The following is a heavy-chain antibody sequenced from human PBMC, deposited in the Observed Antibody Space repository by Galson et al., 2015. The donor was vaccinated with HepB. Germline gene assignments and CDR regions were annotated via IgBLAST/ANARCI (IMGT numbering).Heavy chain of an antibody. J-gene: IGHJ4*02. CDR2: INSDGSST. CDR1: GFTFSSYW. Sequence: SLRLSCAASGFTFSSYWMHWVRQAPGKGLVWVSRINSDGSSTSYADSVKGRFTISRDNAKNTLYLQMNSLRAEDTAVYYCARGSGYYDFWSGSLGADFDYWGQGTLVTVSS. CDR3: ARGSGYYDFWSGSLGADFDY. D-gene: IGHD3-3*01. V-gene: IGHV3-74*01.